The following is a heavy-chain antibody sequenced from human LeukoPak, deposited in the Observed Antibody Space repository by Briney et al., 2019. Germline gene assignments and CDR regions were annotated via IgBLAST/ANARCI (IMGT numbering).Heavy chain of an antibody. J-gene: IGHJ4*02. Sequence: GASVKVSCKASGYTFTGYYMHWVRQAPGQGLEWMRWINPNSGGTNYAQKFQGRVTMTRDTSISTAYMELSRLRSDDTAVYYCARAIGTNWYYFDYWGQGTLVTVSS. D-gene: IGHD1-1*01. CDR2: INPNSGGT. V-gene: IGHV1-2*02. CDR1: GYTFTGYY. CDR3: ARAIGTNWYYFDY.